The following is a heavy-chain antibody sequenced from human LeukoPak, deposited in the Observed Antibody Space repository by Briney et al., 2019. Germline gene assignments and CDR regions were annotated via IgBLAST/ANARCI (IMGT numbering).Heavy chain of an antibody. J-gene: IGHJ4*02. D-gene: IGHD3-22*01. V-gene: IGHV3-23*01. CDR1: GFTFSSYA. CDR3: AKGYNYYDSSGSDY. CDR2: ISGSGGST. Sequence: EGSPRLSCAASGFTFSSYAMSWVRQAPGKGLEWVSAISGSGGSTYYADSVKGRFTISRDNSKNTLYLQMNSLRAEDTAVYYCAKGYNYYDSSGSDYWGQGTLVTVSS.